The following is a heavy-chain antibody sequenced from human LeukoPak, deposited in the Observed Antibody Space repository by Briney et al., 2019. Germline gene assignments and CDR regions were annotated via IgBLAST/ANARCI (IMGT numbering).Heavy chain of an antibody. CDR1: GDSFSNYY. CDR3: ASSPRLTTSWFLFDS. V-gene: IGHV4-59*08. J-gene: IGHJ5*01. D-gene: IGHD2-2*01. CDR2: VYYSGST. Sequence: PSETLSLTCSVSGDSFSNYYWTWIRQPPGKGLEWIGYVYYSGSTNYNPSLKTRLHLSVDASKNRFSLKLSSVTAADTAVYYCASSPRLTTSWFLFDSWGHGTLVTVSS.